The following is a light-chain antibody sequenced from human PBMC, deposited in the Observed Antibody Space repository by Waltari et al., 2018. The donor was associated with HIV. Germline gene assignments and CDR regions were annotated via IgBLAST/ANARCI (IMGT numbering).Light chain of an antibody. Sequence: QSVVTQPPSASGTPGQNISISCSGDISNLGGNFVYWYQQRPGTAPRLLIYRNDQRPSGGPDRVSGSKSATSASLAISGLRSEDEGDYHCSTRYNSLSHWVFGGGTKVTVL. CDR1: ISNLGGNF. CDR3: STRYNSLSHWV. J-gene: IGLJ3*02. CDR2: RND. V-gene: IGLV1-47*01.